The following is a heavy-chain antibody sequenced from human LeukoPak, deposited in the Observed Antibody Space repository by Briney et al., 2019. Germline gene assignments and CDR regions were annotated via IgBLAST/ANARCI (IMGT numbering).Heavy chain of an antibody. CDR2: IYYSGST. D-gene: IGHD4-17*01. Sequence: PSETLSLTCTVSGGSISSGGYYWSWIRQHPGKGLEWIGYIYYSGSTYYNPSLKSRVTISVDTSKNQFSLKLSSVTAADTAVYYCGRTHSPRLRTRQNWYFDLWGRGTLVTVSS. CDR3: GRTHSPRLRTRQNWYFDL. V-gene: IGHV4-31*03. J-gene: IGHJ2*01. CDR1: GGSISSGGYY.